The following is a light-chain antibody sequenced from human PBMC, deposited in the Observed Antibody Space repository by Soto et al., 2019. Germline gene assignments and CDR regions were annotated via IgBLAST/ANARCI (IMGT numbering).Light chain of an antibody. Sequence: QSVLTQPPSASGTPGQMVTISCSGSSSNFGSNTVNWYQQLPGMAPKLLIYNNSQRPSGVPDRFSGSKSGTSASLAISGLQSEDEADYYCAAWDDSLRGLEFGGGTKLTVL. J-gene: IGLJ2*01. CDR2: NNS. CDR3: AAWDDSLRGLE. V-gene: IGLV1-44*01. CDR1: SSNFGSNT.